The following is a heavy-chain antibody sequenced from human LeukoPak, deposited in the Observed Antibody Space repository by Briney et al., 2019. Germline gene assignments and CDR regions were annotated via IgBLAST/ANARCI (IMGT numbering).Heavy chain of an antibody. CDR1: GFTFSSYW. CDR2: IKQDGSEK. V-gene: IGHV3-7*01. Sequence: PGGSLRLSCAASGFTFSSYWMSWVRQAPGKGLEWVANIKQDGSEKYYVDSVKGRFTISRDNAKNSLYLQMNSRRAEDTAVYYCARMLSSGWYREFDYWGQGTLVTVSS. D-gene: IGHD6-19*01. CDR3: ARMLSSGWYREFDY. J-gene: IGHJ4*02.